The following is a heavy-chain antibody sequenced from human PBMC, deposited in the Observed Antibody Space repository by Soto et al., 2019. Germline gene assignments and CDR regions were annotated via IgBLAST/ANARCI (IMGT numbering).Heavy chain of an antibody. D-gene: IGHD3-10*01. CDR2: INHSGDT. V-gene: IGHV4-34*01. J-gene: IGHJ6*02. Sequence: PSETLSLTCAFYGGAFRAYYRSWIRQPPGKGLEWIGEINHSGDTNYNPSLKSRVTISVDTSKNQFSLKVTSVTAADTAVYYCARGRGVRGSIITTYYYYSLDVWGQGTTVTVAS. CDR1: GGAFRAYY. CDR3: ARGRGVRGSIITTYYYYSLDV.